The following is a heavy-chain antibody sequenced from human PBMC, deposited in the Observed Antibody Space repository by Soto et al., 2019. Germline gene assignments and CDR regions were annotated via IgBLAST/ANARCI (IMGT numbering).Heavy chain of an antibody. V-gene: IGHV3-23*01. CDR1: GFTFSSYA. J-gene: IGHJ4*02. CDR2: ISGSGGST. CDR3: AKSFGLWFGELLWTLDY. Sequence: PGESLKISCAASGFTFSSYAMSWVRQAPGKGLEWVSAISGSGGSTYYADSVKGRFTISRDNSKNTLYLQMNSLRAEDTAVYYCAKSFGLWFGELLWTLDYWGQGTLVTVSS. D-gene: IGHD3-10*01.